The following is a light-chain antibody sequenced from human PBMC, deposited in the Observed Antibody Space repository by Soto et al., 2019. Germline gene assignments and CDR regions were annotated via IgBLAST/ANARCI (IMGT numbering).Light chain of an antibody. V-gene: IGKV3-20*01. Sequence: IVLTQSPGPLSLSPGATATLSCRASQIIKTFYFGWYQQKPGQSPRLLIYGVYSRATGTPDRFSGSGSGTDFTLTISRLEPEDSAVYYCQFYGSSLITFGQGTRLE. CDR2: GVY. J-gene: IGKJ5*01. CDR1: QIIKTFY. CDR3: QFYGSSLIT.